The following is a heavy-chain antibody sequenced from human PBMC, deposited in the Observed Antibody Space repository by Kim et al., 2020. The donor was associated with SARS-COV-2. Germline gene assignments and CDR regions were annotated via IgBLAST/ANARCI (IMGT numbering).Heavy chain of an antibody. J-gene: IGHJ5*02. D-gene: IGHD4-17*01. CDR3: TTGIGHGDYGIFEP. Sequence: GGSLRLSCAASGFTFSNAWMSWVRQAPGKGLEWVGRIKSKTDGGTTDYAAPVKGRFTISRDDSKNTLYLQMNSLKTEDTAVYYCTTGIGHGDYGIFEPWGQGTLVTVSS. CDR2: IKSKTDGGTT. CDR1: GFTFSNAW. V-gene: IGHV3-15*01.